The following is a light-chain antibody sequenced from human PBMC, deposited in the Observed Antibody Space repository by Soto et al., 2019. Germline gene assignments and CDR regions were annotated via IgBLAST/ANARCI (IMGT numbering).Light chain of an antibody. CDR3: QKYDSAPDT. V-gene: IGKV1-27*01. Sequence: DIQMTQSPSSLSASVGDRVTITCRASQGISNSLAWYQHKPGEVPKRLIFGASTLQSGVPSRFSGSGSGTDFTLTISSLQPEDVATYYCQKYDSAPDTFGPGTKVDIK. J-gene: IGKJ3*01. CDR1: QGISNS. CDR2: GAS.